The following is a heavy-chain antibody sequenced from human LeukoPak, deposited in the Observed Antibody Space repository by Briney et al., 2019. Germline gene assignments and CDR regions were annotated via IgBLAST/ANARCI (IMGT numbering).Heavy chain of an antibody. CDR3: ARARGAEAIDY. CDR2: INQSGSR. V-gene: IGHV4-61*08. Sequence: SETLSLTCTVSGGSISSGGYCWSWIRQPPGKGLEWIGEINQSGSRNYNPSLKSRVTISVDTSKNQFSLKVTSVTAADTAVYYCARARGAEAIDYWGHGTLVTVSS. CDR1: GGSISSGGYC. D-gene: IGHD6-25*01. J-gene: IGHJ4*01.